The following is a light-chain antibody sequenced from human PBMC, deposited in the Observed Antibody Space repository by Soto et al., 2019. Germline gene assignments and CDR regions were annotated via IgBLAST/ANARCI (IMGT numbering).Light chain of an antibody. Sequence: EIVLTQSPGTLSLSPGERATLSCRASQTVTSGYLAWYQQKPGQPPRILIYGASSRATGIPDRISGSGSGTDFTLTISRMEPEDFAVYYCQQYGSSPTFGQETKVEI. V-gene: IGKV3-20*01. J-gene: IGKJ1*01. CDR2: GAS. CDR3: QQYGSSPT. CDR1: QTVTSGY.